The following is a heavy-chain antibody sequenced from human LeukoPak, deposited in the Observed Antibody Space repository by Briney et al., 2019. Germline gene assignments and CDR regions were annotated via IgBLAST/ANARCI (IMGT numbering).Heavy chain of an antibody. D-gene: IGHD3-9*01. CDR1: GFTFSDYY. V-gene: IGHV3-11*01. CDR2: ISSSGSTI. J-gene: IGHJ4*02. CDR3: ARVRYFDWLSRAFDY. Sequence: GRSMRLSCAASGFTFSDYYMSWIRQAPGKVREWVSYISSSGSTIYYADSVKGRFTISRDNAKNSLYLQMNSLRAEDTAVYYCARVRYFDWLSRAFDYWGQGTLVTVSS.